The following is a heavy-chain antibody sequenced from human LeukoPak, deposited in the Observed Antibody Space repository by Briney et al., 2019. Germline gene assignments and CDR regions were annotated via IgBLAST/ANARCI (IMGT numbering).Heavy chain of an antibody. J-gene: IGHJ4*02. CDR1: GFTVSSNY. CDR3: AKVIAYSFYYDSSGLRDY. D-gene: IGHD3-22*01. Sequence: PGGSLRLSCAASGFTVSSNYMSWVRQAPGKGLEWVANIKQDGSDKYYVDSVKGRFTISRDNARKSVYLQMNSLRAEDTAIYYCAKVIAYSFYYDSSGLRDYWGQGTLVTVSS. CDR2: IKQDGSDK. V-gene: IGHV3-7*03.